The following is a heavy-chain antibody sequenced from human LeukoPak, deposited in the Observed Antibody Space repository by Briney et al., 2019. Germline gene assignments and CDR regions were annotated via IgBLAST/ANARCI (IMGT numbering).Heavy chain of an antibody. V-gene: IGHV1-2*02. CDR1: GYTFTGYY. CDR2: INPSSGGT. D-gene: IGHD2-2*01. J-gene: IGHJ6*03. Sequence: ASVKVSCKASGYTFTGYYMHWVRQAPGQGLEWMGWINPSSGGTNYAQKFQGRVTMTRDTSISTAYMELSRLRSDDTAVYYCARAGLGSTSYYYYYYMDVWGKGTTVTVSS. CDR3: ARAGLGSTSYYYYYYMDV.